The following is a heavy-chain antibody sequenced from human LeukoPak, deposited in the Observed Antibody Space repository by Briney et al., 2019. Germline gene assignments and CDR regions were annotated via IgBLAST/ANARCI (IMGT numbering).Heavy chain of an antibody. Sequence: GGSLRLSCAASGFTFSSSWMHWVRQAPGKGLVWVSRIDSDGHPTTYADSLKGRFTISRDNAKNTLYLQMNGLSAEDTAVYYCATAPQVTAILDWGQGTLVTVSS. CDR1: GFTFSSSW. CDR3: ATAPQVTAILD. V-gene: IGHV3-74*01. J-gene: IGHJ4*02. CDR2: IDSDGHPT. D-gene: IGHD2-21*02.